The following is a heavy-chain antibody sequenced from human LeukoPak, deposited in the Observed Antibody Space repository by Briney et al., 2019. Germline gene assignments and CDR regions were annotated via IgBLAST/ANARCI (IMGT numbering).Heavy chain of an antibody. CDR2: ISGSGGST. CDR3: ARVRSPRYFDY. V-gene: IGHV3-23*01. CDR1: GFTFSSYA. Sequence: GGSLRLSCAASGFTFSSYAMSWVRQAPGKGLEWVSAISGSGGSTYYADSVKGRFTISRDNAKNSLYLQMNSLRAEDTAVYYCARVRSPRYFDYWGQGTLVTVSS. J-gene: IGHJ4*02.